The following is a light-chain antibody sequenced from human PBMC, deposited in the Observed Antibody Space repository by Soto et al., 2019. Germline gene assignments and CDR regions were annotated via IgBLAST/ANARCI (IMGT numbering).Light chain of an antibody. J-gene: IGKJ1*01. CDR1: QSVSNW. Sequence: DIQMTQSPSSLSASVGDRVIITCRASQSVSNWLAWYQQKPGKAPNLLIDKASSLKSGVPSRFSGSGSGTEFTLTISNLQPDDFATYYCQQYDTYRTFGQGTKVEFK. CDR3: QQYDTYRT. V-gene: IGKV1-5*03. CDR2: KAS.